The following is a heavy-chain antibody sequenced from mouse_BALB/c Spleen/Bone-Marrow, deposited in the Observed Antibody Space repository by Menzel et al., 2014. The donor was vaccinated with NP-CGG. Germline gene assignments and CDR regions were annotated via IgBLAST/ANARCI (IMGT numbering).Heavy chain of an antibody. CDR1: GDSITSGY. D-gene: IGHD2-14*01. CDR2: ISYSGST. Sequence: EVKLMESGPSLVNPSQTLSLTCSVTGDSITSGYWNWIRKFPGNKLEYMGYISYSGSTYYNPSLKSRISITRDTSKNQYYLQLNSVTTEDTDTNDCARTYRFDWFSFWGQATLVTVS. CDR3: ARTYRFDWFSF. V-gene: IGHV3-8*02. J-gene: IGHJ3*01.